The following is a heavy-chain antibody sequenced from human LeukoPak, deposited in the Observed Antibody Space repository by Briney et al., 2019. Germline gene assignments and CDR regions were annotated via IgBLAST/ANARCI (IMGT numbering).Heavy chain of an antibody. CDR1: GYTFTSYG. D-gene: IGHD2-15*01. J-gene: IGHJ5*02. CDR2: ISVYNGNT. CDR3: ARVRYCSGGNCYPNWFDP. V-gene: IGHV1-18*04. Sequence: ASVKVSCKASGYTFTSYGISWARQAPGQGLEWMGWISVYNGNTNYAEQLQGRVTMTTDTSSYTAYMELGGLRSDDTAVYYCARVRYCSGGNCYPNWFDPWGQGTLVTVSS.